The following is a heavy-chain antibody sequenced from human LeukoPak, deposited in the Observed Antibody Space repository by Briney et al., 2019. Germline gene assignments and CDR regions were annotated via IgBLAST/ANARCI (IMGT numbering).Heavy chain of an antibody. Sequence: PSETLSLTCAVSGGPFSGYFWSWIRQSSGKGLEWIGEINHSGSTNYNPSLKSRVTISVDTSKNQFSLKLSSVTAADTAVYYCARSGGIAAAGSFDYWGQGTLVTVSS. V-gene: IGHV4-34*01. CDR1: GGPFSGYF. CDR3: ARSGGIAAAGSFDY. J-gene: IGHJ4*02. CDR2: INHSGST. D-gene: IGHD6-13*01.